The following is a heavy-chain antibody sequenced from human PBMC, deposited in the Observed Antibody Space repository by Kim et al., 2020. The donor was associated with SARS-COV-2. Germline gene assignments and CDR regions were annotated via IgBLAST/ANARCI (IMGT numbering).Heavy chain of an antibody. CDR3: ARVSQQWLVFPGYGMDV. J-gene: IGHJ6*02. CDR1: GFTVSSNY. CDR2: IYSGGST. V-gene: IGHV3-66*02. D-gene: IGHD6-19*01. Sequence: GGSLRLSCAASGFTVSSNYMSWVRQAPGKGLEWVSVIYSGGSTYYADSVKGRFTISRDNSKNTLYLQMNSLRAEDTAVYYCARVSQQWLVFPGYGMDVWGQGTTVTVSS.